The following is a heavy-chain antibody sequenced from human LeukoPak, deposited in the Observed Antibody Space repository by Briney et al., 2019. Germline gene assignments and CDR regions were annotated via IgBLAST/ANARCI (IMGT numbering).Heavy chain of an antibody. CDR2: ISTYNGNT. CDR1: GGTFSSYA. D-gene: IGHD4-17*01. Sequence: GASVKVSCKASGGTFSSYAISWVRQAPGQGPEWMGWISTYNGNTKYAEKFQGRVTMTTDTPTSTAYIELRSLRSDDTAVYYCARDEDYGIFVNVDYWGQGTLVTVSS. CDR3: ARDEDYGIFVNVDY. V-gene: IGHV1-18*01. J-gene: IGHJ4*02.